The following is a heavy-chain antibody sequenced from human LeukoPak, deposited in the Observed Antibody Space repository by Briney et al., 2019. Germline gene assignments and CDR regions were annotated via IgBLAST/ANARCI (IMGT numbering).Heavy chain of an antibody. CDR2: INPNSGGT. CDR1: GYTFTGYN. Sequence: ASVKVSCKASGYTFTGYNMHWVRQAPGQGLEWMGRINPNSGGTNYAQKFQGRVTMTRDTSISTAYMELSRLRSDDTAVYYCARFKYYGSGSPALYFDYWGQGTLVTVSS. J-gene: IGHJ4*02. CDR3: ARFKYYGSGSPALYFDY. V-gene: IGHV1-2*06. D-gene: IGHD3-10*01.